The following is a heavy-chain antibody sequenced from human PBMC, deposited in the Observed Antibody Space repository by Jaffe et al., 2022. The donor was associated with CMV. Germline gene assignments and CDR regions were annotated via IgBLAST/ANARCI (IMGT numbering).Heavy chain of an antibody. CDR3: ARDLDYGDYEDAFDI. CDR1: GFTVSSNY. Sequence: EVQLVETGGGLIQPGGSLRLSCAASGFTVSSNYMSWVRQAPGKGLEWVSVIYSGGSTYYADSVKGRFTISRDNSKNTLYLQMNSLRAEDTAVYYCARDLDYGDYEDAFDIWGQGTMVTVSS. D-gene: IGHD4-17*01. CDR2: IYSGGST. J-gene: IGHJ3*02. V-gene: IGHV3-53*02.